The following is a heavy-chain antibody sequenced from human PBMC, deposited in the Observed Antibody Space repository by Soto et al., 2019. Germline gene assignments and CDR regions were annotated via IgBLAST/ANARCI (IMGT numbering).Heavy chain of an antibody. J-gene: IGHJ4*02. Sequence: GGALRLSCAASGFTFRSYGMHRVRQAPGKGLEWVAVISYDGSNKYYADSVKGRFTISRDNSKNTLYLQMNSLRAEDTAVYYCAKKRDVGSWSLYYFDYWGQGTLVTVSS. V-gene: IGHV3-30*18. D-gene: IGHD6-13*01. CDR3: AKKRDVGSWSLYYFDY. CDR1: GFTFRSYG. CDR2: ISYDGSNK.